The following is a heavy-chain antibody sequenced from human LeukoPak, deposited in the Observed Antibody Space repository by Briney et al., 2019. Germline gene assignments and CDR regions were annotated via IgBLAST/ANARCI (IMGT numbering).Heavy chain of an antibody. CDR1: GGSISSGGYY. J-gene: IGHJ4*02. CDR2: IYYSGST. V-gene: IGHV4-31*03. CDR3: GRGSSSYLIDY. Sequence: SETLSLTCTVSGGSISSGGYYWSWIRQHPRKGLEWIGYIYYSGSTYYNPSLKSRVTISVDTSKNQFSLKLSSVTAADTAVYYCGRGSSSYLIDYWGQGTLVTVSS. D-gene: IGHD6-6*01.